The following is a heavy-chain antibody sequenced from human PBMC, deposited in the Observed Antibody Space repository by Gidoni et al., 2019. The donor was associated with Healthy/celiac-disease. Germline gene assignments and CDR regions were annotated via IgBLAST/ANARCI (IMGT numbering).Heavy chain of an antibody. CDR3: ARQWRGYYGMDV. D-gene: IGHD3-3*01. J-gene: IGHJ6*02. Sequence: HLQLQESGPGLVKHSETLSLTSTVSGGAISSSSYYWGWNRQPPGNGLEWIGSINYSGSNYYNPSLKSRVTISVETSKTQFSLKLSSVTAADTAVYYCARQWRGYYGMDVWGQGTTVTVSS. CDR2: INYSGSN. V-gene: IGHV4-39*01. CDR1: GGAISSSSYY.